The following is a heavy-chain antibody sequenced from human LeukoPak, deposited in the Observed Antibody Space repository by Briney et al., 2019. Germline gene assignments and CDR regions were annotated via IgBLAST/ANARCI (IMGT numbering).Heavy chain of an antibody. Sequence: SETLSLTCTVSGGSISSYYWSWIRQPPGKGLEWIGYIYYSGSTNYNPSLRSRVTISVDTSKNQFSLKLSSMTAADTAVYYCAKAFAVVGQWLVLGAVGYFQHWGQGTLVTVSS. CDR3: AKAFAVVGQWLVLGAVGYFQH. V-gene: IGHV4-59*01. J-gene: IGHJ1*01. CDR2: IYYSGST. CDR1: GGSISSYY. D-gene: IGHD6-19*01.